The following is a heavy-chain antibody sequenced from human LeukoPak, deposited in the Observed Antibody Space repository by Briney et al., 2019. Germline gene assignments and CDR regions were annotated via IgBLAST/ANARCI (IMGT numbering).Heavy chain of an antibody. V-gene: IGHV1-18*01. CDR3: ARGRVYGSGSYYPPDAFDI. CDR1: GYTFTSYG. CDR2: ISAYNGNT. Sequence: ASVKVSCKASGYTFTSYGISWVRQAPGQGLEWMGWISAYNGNTNYAQKLQGRVTMATDTSTSTAYMELRSLRSDDTAVYYCARGRVYGSGSYYPPDAFDIWDQGTVVTVSS. D-gene: IGHD3-10*01. J-gene: IGHJ3*02.